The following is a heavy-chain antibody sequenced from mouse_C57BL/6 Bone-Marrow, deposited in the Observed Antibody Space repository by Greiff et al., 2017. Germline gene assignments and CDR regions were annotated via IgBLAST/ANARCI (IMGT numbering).Heavy chain of an antibody. CDR2: FHPYNDDT. Sequence: QVQLKQSGAELVKPGASVKMSCKASGYTFTTYPIEWMKQNHGKSLEWIGNFHPYNDDTKYNEKFKGKDTLTVEKSSRTVYFDLSRLTSDDSAVXYCARGGKYVGYYFDYWGQGTTLTVSS. J-gene: IGHJ2*01. D-gene: IGHD2-1*01. CDR1: GYTFTTYP. CDR3: ARGGKYVGYYFDY. V-gene: IGHV1-47*01.